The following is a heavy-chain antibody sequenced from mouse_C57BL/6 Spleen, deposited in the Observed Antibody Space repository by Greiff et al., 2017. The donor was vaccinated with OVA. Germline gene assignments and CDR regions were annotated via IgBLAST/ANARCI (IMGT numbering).Heavy chain of an antibody. CDR1: GFTFSDYG. Sequence: EVKLMESGGGLVKPGGSLKLSCAASGFTFSDYGMHWVRQAPEKGLEWVAYISSGSSTIYYADTVKGRFTISRDNAKNTLFLQMTSLRSEDTAMYYCARGPYYYGSPYWYFDVWGTGTTVTVSS. J-gene: IGHJ1*03. CDR3: ARGPYYYGSPYWYFDV. V-gene: IGHV5-17*01. CDR2: ISSGSSTI. D-gene: IGHD1-1*01.